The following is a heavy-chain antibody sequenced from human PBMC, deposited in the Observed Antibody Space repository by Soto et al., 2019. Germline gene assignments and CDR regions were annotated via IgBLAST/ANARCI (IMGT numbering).Heavy chain of an antibody. V-gene: IGHV3-33*03. CDR2: IWYDGSEQ. CDR3: ARWSNHKVVDP. J-gene: IGHJ5*02. Sequence: QEQLVESGGGVVQPGMSLRLSCEGSGFTFRRHGMHWVRQSPGKGLEWLAVIWYDGSEQYYADSVKGRFTISRDNSKNMLYIPLNTLTVEDTAVYYCARWSNHKVVDPWGQGTMVNVS. CDR1: GFTFRRHG. D-gene: IGHD2-8*02.